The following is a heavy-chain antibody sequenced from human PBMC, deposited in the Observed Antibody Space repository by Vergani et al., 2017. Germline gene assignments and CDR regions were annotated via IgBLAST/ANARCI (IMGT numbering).Heavy chain of an antibody. CDR3: ARGYYSRTNXFDP. Sequence: QVQLQESGPGLVKPSEILSLTCTVPGGSIRSYYWSWIRQPPGKGLEWIGYIYYSGSTNYNPSLKSRVTISVDTSKNQFSLKLSTVTAADTAVYYCARGYYSRTNXFDPWGQGTLVTVSS. CDR1: GGSIRSYY. V-gene: IGHV4-59*01. D-gene: IGHD6-13*01. CDR2: IYYSGST. J-gene: IGHJ5*02.